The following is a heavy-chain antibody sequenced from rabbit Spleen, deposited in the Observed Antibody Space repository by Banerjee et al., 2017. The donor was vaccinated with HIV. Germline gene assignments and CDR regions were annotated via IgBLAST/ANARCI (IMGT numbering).Heavy chain of an antibody. CDR3: ARGSATMTMVITGYYFNL. D-gene: IGHD2-1*01. Sequence: QEQLVESGGDLVKPGASLTLTCTASGFSFSSSDYMCWVRQAPGKGLQWIACIYGGSLVTTYYATWAKGRFTISKTSSTTVTLQMTSLTAADTATYFCARGSATMTMVITGYYFNLWGQGTLVTVS. CDR1: GFSFSSSDY. J-gene: IGHJ4*01. CDR2: IYGGSLVTT. V-gene: IGHV1S45*01.